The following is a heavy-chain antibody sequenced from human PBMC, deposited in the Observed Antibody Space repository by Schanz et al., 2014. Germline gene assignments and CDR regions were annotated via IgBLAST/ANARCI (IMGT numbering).Heavy chain of an antibody. D-gene: IGHD2-2*02. CDR1: GGSISSGSYY. V-gene: IGHV4-61*02. Sequence: QVQLQESGPGLVKPSQTLSLTCSVSGGSISSGSYYWNWIRQPAGKGLEWIGRVYTRGSTNYNPSLKSRATISLRPPKTQSPRKRSSVTAADTAVYYCARGGARRFPVVPDAIQGLRGHYYYYYLDVGGKGTTVTASS. CDR3: ARGGARRFPVVPDAIQGLRGHYYYYYLDV. J-gene: IGHJ6*03. CDR2: VYTRGST.